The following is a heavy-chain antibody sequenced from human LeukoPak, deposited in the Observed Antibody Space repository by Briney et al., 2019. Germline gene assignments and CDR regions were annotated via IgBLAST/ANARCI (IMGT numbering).Heavy chain of an antibody. J-gene: IGHJ3*02. Sequence: SATLSLTCTVSGGSISSSSYYWGWIRQPPGKGLAWIWSIYYSGSTYYNPSLKSRVTISVDTSKNQFSLKLSSVTAADTAVYYCASHRGYSYGYRAFDIWGQGTMVTVSS. D-gene: IGHD5-18*01. CDR2: IYYSGST. V-gene: IGHV4-39*07. CDR3: ASHRGYSYGYRAFDI. CDR1: GGSISSSSYY.